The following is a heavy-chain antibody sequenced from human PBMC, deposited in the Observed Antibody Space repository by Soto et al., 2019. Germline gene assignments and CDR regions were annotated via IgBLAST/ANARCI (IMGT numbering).Heavy chain of an antibody. D-gene: IGHD4-17*01. V-gene: IGHV1-3*01. Sequence: QVQLVQSGAEVKKPGASVQVSCKASGYTFTSYAMHWVRQAPGQRLEWMGWTNAGNGNTKYSQKFQGRVTITRDTSASTACMELSSLRSEDTAVYYCARSDGPLGDYWGQGTLVTVSS. CDR2: TNAGNGNT. J-gene: IGHJ4*02. CDR1: GYTFTSYA. CDR3: ARSDGPLGDY.